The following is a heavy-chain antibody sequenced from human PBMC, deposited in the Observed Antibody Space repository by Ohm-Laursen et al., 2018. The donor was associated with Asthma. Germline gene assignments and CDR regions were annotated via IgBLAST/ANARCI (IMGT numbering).Heavy chain of an antibody. V-gene: IGHV3-30*18. CDR3: AKGLDTAMAAIIDY. D-gene: IGHD5-18*01. CDR2: ISYDGSNK. J-gene: IGHJ4*02. CDR1: GFTFSSYG. Sequence: SLRLSCAAPGFTFSSYGMHWVRQAPGKGLEWVAVISYDGSNKYYADSVKGRFTISRDNSKNTLYLQMNSLRAEDTAVYYCAKGLDTAMAAIIDYWGQGTLVTVSS.